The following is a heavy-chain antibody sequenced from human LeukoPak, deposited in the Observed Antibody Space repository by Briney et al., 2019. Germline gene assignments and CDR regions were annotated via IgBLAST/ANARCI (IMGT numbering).Heavy chain of an antibody. CDR1: GGSISSSNYY. D-gene: IGHD6-13*01. CDR2: IYTSEST. CDR3: ARDSQRYSSSPMSNWFDP. V-gene: IGHV4-61*02. J-gene: IGHJ5*02. Sequence: SETLSLTCSVSGGSISSSNYYWSWIRQPAGKGLEWIGRIYTSESTNYNPSLKSRVTISVDTSKNQFSLKLSSVTAADTAVYYCARDSQRYSSSPMSNWFDPWGQGTLVTVSS.